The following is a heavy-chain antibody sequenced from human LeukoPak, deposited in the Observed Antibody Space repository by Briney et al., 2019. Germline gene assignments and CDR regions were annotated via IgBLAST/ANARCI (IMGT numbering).Heavy chain of an antibody. J-gene: IGHJ6*03. Sequence: GASVKVSCKASGYTFTGYYMHWVRQAPGQGLEWMGWINPNSGGTNYAQKFQGRVTMTRDTSISTAYMELSRLRSDDTAVYYCARHPHYYYYYMDVWGKGTTVTISS. CDR3: ARHPHYYYYYMDV. V-gene: IGHV1-2*02. CDR1: GYTFTGYY. CDR2: INPNSGGT.